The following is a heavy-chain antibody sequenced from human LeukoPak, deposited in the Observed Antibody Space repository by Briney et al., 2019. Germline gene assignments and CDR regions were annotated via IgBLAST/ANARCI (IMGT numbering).Heavy chain of an antibody. CDR3: ARGPSITMVRGGQWYYYMDV. CDR2: INPSGGST. Sequence: ASVKVSCKASGYTFTNHYMYWVRQAPGQGLEWMGIINPSGGSTNYAQKFQGRVTMTRDTSTSTVYMELSSLRSEDTAVYYCARGPSITMVRGGQWYYYMDVWGKGTTVTISS. V-gene: IGHV1-46*01. J-gene: IGHJ6*03. D-gene: IGHD3-10*01. CDR1: GYTFTNHY.